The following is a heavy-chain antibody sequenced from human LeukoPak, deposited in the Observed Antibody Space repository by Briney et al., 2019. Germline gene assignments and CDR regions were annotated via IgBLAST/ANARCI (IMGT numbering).Heavy chain of an antibody. D-gene: IGHD2-21*02. Sequence: ASVKVSCKASGYTFTGYYMHWVRQAPGQGLEWMGWINPNSGGTNYAQKFQGRVTMTRDTSISTAYMELSRLRSDDTAVYYCARDGDDRTPRTGAEYFQHWGQGTLVTVSS. CDR1: GYTFTGYY. V-gene: IGHV1-2*02. CDR3: ARDGDDRTPRTGAEYFQH. CDR2: INPNSGGT. J-gene: IGHJ1*01.